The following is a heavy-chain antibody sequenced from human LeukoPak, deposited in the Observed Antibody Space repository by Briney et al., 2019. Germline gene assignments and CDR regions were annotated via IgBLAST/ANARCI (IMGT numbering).Heavy chain of an antibody. CDR1: GFSLSSHW. V-gene: IGHV3-7*01. CDR2: IKQDGSEQ. Sequence: GGSLRLSCAASGFSLSSHWMGWVRQAPGKGLEWVANIKQDGSEQHYLDSVKGRFAISRDNAKNSLYLQMNNLRVEDTALYYCVRSTAAAFDYWGQGTLVTVSS. J-gene: IGHJ4*02. CDR3: VRSTAAAFDY. D-gene: IGHD6-25*01.